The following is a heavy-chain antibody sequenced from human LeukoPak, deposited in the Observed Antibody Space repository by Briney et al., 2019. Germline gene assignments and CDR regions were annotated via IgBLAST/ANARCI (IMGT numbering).Heavy chain of an antibody. V-gene: IGHV4-59*01. D-gene: IGHD3-16*01. CDR3: ARERGGSKLSGLYGRDYYYMDV. CDR1: DDSITMYY. J-gene: IGHJ6*03. Sequence: SETLSLTCSVSDDSITMYYWTWIRQPPGKGLEWIGYVDHTGSTNYNPSLKSRVTISVATSKNQFSLKLSSVTAADTAVYFCARERGGSKLSGLYGRDYYYMDVWGKGTTVTVSS. CDR2: VDHTGST.